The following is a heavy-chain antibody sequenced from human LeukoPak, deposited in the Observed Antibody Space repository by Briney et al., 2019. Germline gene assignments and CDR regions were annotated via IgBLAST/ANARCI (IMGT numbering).Heavy chain of an antibody. CDR2: FYNSGRS. CDR1: DDSISDYY. Sequence: SETLSLTCTVSDDSISDYYRGWIRQPPGKGLEWIGYFYNSGRSTYNPSLKSRVTISADTSKNHFSLKLNSVTTADTAVYYCTRGAGWLIDYWDQGVLVTVSS. J-gene: IGHJ4*02. CDR3: TRGAGWLIDY. D-gene: IGHD3-16*01. V-gene: IGHV4-59*01.